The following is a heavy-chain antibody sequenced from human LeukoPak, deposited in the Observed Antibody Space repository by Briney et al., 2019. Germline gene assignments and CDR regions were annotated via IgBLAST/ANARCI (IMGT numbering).Heavy chain of an antibody. J-gene: IGHJ4*02. CDR2: ISGSGDST. CDR3: AKDFSGSYDY. D-gene: IGHD1-26*01. CDR1: GFTFSIYG. V-gene: IGHV3-23*01. Sequence: GGSLRLSCAASGFTFSIYGMSWVRQAPGKGREWVSAISGSGDSTYYADSVKGRFTISRDNSKNTLYLQMNSLRVEDTAIYYCAKDFSGSYDYWGQGTLVTVSS.